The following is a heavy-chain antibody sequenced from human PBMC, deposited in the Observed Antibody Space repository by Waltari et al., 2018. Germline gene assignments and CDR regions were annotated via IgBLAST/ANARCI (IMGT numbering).Heavy chain of an antibody. CDR2: ISGSGCST. V-gene: IGHV3-23*01. Sequence: EVQLLESGGGLVQPGGSLRLSCAASGFTFRSHAMGWVRQAPGKGLEWVSAISGSGCSTYYADSVKGRFTISRDNSKNTLYLQMNSLRAEDTAVYYCAKGGVGATIGAFDIWGQGTMVTVSS. J-gene: IGHJ3*02. D-gene: IGHD1-26*01. CDR3: AKGGVGATIGAFDI. CDR1: GFTFRSHA.